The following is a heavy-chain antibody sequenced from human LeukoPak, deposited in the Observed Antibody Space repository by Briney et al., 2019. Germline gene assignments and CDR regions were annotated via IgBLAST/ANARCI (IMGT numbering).Heavy chain of an antibody. Sequence: PSETLSLTCTVSGVSISYYYWSWIRQPPGKGLEWIGYIYYSGSTNYNPSLKSRVTISVDTSKNQFSLKLGSVTAADTAVYYCARDKTSTWEYNWFDPWGQGTLVTVSS. D-gene: IGHD1-26*01. CDR3: ARDKTSTWEYNWFDP. J-gene: IGHJ5*02. CDR2: IYYSGST. CDR1: GVSISYYY. V-gene: IGHV4-59*01.